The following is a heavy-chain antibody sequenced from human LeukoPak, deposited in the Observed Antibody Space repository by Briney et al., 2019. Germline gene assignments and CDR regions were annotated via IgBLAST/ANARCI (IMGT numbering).Heavy chain of an antibody. Sequence: GGSLRLSCAASGFTFSSYAMSWVRQAPGEGLEWVSGISGSGGSAYYADSVKGRFTISRDNSKNTVFLQMNSLRAEDTAVYYCAKDGVGATRLDFFDYWGQGALVTVSS. CDR3: AKDGVGATRLDFFDY. CDR1: GFTFSSYA. J-gene: IGHJ4*02. D-gene: IGHD1-26*01. CDR2: ISGSGGSA. V-gene: IGHV3-23*01.